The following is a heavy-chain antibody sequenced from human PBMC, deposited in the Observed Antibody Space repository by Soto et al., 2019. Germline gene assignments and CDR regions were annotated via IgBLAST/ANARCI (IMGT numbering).Heavy chain of an antibody. Sequence: SETLSLTCAVSGGSISSSNWWSWVRQPPGKGLEWIGEIYHSGSTNYNPSLKSRVTISVDKSKNQFSLKLSSVTAADTAVYYCARDNYGSGSYYSYNWFDPWGQGTLVTVS. V-gene: IGHV4-4*02. D-gene: IGHD3-10*01. CDR1: GGSISSSNW. CDR3: ARDNYGSGSYYSYNWFDP. J-gene: IGHJ5*02. CDR2: IYHSGST.